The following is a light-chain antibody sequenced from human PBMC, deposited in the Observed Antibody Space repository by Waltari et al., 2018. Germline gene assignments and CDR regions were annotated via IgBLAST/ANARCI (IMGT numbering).Light chain of an antibody. J-gene: IGKJ5*01. Sequence: DIQMTQSPSYVSTFVGDRVTITCRASQPIGYWLAWYQQKPGKAPKLLIYAASSFQSGGPSRFSGSGSGTDFTLTINDLQPEDVATYYCQEADGFLSITFGQGTRLEIK. CDR3: QEADGFLSIT. CDR1: QPIGYW. CDR2: AAS. V-gene: IGKV1-12*01.